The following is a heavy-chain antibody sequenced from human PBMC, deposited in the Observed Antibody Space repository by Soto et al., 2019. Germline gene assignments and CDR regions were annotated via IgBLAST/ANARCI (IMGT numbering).Heavy chain of an antibody. Sequence: GGSLRLSCAASGFTFSSYAMSWVRQAPGKGLEWVSAISGSGGSTYYADSVKGRFTISRDNSKNTLYLQMNSLRAEDTAVYYCAKGLVVFVVVPAASNYYYMDVWGKGTTVTVSS. D-gene: IGHD2-2*01. V-gene: IGHV3-23*01. J-gene: IGHJ6*03. CDR2: ISGSGGST. CDR1: GFTFSSYA. CDR3: AKGLVVFVVVPAASNYYYMDV.